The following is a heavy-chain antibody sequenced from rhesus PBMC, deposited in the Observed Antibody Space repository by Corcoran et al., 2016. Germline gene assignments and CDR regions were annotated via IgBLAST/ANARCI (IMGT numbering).Heavy chain of an antibody. CDR1: GGSISGYYY. J-gene: IGHJ1*01. CDR2: IYGNSAST. CDR3: ASGSYKYFEF. V-gene: IGHV4-73*01. Sequence: QVQLQQWGEGLVKPSETLSLTCAVYGGSISGYYYWSWIRQTRGKGLEWIGFIYGNSASTNYNPSLKNRVTISKDTSKYQFSLKLSSVTAADTAVYYCASGSYKYFEFWGQGALVTVSS. D-gene: IGHD1-44*02.